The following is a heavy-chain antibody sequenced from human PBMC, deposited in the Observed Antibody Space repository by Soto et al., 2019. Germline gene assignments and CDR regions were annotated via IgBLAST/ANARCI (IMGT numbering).Heavy chain of an antibody. Sequence: SLRLSCAASGFPFSDYYMSWIRQAPGEGLEWISYISSSAYTIYADSVKGRFTISRDNAKNSLFLQMTSLRVEDTAVYYCARNFDSGGYYSDYWGQGTLVTVS. V-gene: IGHV3-11*06. CDR3: ARNFDSGGYYSDY. J-gene: IGHJ4*02. D-gene: IGHD3-22*01. CDR2: ISSSAYTI. CDR1: GFPFSDYY.